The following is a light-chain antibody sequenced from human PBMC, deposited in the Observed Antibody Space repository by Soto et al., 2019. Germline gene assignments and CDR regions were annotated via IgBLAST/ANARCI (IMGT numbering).Light chain of an antibody. CDR1: SSDVGSYNR. V-gene: IGLV2-14*01. CDR3: NSYPTSSTYV. Sequence: QSPLTQPASVSGSPGQSITISCTGTSSDVGSYNRVSWYQQPPGTAPRLIIHDVSNRPSGVSTRFSGSKSGNTASLTISGLQAEDVADYFCNSYPTSSTYVFGTGTKVTVL. J-gene: IGLJ1*01. CDR2: DVS.